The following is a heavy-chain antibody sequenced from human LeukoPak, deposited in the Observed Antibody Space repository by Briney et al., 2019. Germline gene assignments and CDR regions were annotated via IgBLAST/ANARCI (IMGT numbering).Heavy chain of an antibody. CDR3: ARDGGTTSNPSHNTFAI. CDR2: ISHSESA. CDR1: GGSISSGANY. Sequence: SQTLSLTCTVSGGSISSGANYWSWIRQPPGRGLEWIGYISHSESAYYSPSLESRITISVDRSKNQFSLKLKSVTAADTAIYYCARDGGTTSNPSHNTFAIWGQGTMVAVSS. V-gene: IGHV4-30-2*01. J-gene: IGHJ3*02. D-gene: IGHD4-11*01.